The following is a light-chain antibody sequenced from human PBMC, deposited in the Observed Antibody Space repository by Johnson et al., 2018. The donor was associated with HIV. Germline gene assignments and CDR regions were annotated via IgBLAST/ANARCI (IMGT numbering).Light chain of an antibody. J-gene: IGLJ1*01. CDR1: SSNIGNNY. CDR3: GTWDGRGGV. Sequence: QSVLTQPPSVSAAPGQKVTISCSGSSSNIGNNYVSWYQQLPGTAPKLLIYDNNKRPSGIPDRFSGSKSGTSATLGITGLQTGDEADYYCGTWDGRGGVIGTGTKVTVL. CDR2: DNN. V-gene: IGLV1-51*01.